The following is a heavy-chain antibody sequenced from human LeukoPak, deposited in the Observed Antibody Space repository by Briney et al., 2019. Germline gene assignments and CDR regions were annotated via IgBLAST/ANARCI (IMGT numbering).Heavy chain of an antibody. CDR1: GYSFTTYW. CDR3: ASPSVGGYAKPFDY. D-gene: IGHD5-12*01. Sequence: GESLKTSCKGSGYSFTTYWIGWVRQVPGKGVEWMGIIYPGDSYTRYSPSFQGQITISADKSISTAYLQWSSLKASDTAIYYCASPSVGGYAKPFDYWGQGTLVTVSS. CDR2: IYPGDSYT. V-gene: IGHV5-51*01. J-gene: IGHJ4*02.